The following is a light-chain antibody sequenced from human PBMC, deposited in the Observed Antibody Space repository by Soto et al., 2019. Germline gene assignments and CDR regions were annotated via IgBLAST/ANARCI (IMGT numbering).Light chain of an antibody. Sequence: DVQMTQSPSSLSASIGDRVTITCRASPNVGKYLNWYQQKPGKAPNVLIHAASTLRSGVPLRFSGSGSGTEFTLTISSLQPEDFATYYCQQYNSYPVTFGQGTKVEIK. CDR3: QQYNSYPVT. J-gene: IGKJ1*01. V-gene: IGKV1-39*01. CDR2: AAS. CDR1: PNVGKY.